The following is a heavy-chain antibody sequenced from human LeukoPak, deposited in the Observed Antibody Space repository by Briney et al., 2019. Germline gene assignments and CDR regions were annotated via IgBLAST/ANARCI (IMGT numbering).Heavy chain of an antibody. D-gene: IGHD7-27*01. CDR1: GFTVSSNY. J-gene: IGHJ4*02. CDR2: IYSGGST. CDR3: AKDSLNWDFDY. Sequence: GGSLRLSCAASGFTVSSNYMSWVRQAPGKGLEWVSVIYSGGSTYYADSVKGRFTISRDNSKNTLYLQMNSLRAEDTAVYYCAKDSLNWDFDYWGQGTLVTVSS. V-gene: IGHV3-53*01.